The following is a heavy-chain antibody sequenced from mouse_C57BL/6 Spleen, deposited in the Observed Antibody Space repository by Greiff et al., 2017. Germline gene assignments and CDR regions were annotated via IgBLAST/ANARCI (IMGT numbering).Heavy chain of an antibody. CDR3: ASDSIATVVATAYVDY. J-gene: IGHJ2*01. CDR2: IYPGSGST. D-gene: IGHD1-1*01. Sequence: QVQLQQPGAELVKPGASVKMSCKASGYTFTSYWITWVKQRPGQGLEWIGDIYPGSGSTNYNEKFKSKATLTVDTSSSTAYMQLSSLTSEDSAFYYCASDSIATVVATAYVDYWGQGTTLTVSS. CDR1: GYTFTSYW. V-gene: IGHV1-55*01.